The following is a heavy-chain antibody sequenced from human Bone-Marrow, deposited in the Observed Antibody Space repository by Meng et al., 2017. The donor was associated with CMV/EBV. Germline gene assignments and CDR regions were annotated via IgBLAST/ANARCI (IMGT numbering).Heavy chain of an antibody. CDR2: ISGSGGST. D-gene: IGHD3-22*01. CDR3: AKAGGGYKFDP. J-gene: IGHJ5*02. Sequence: GESLKISCAASGFTFSSYWMSWVRQAPGKGLEWVSAISGSGGSTYYADSVKGRFTISRDNSKNTLYLQMNSLRAEDTAVYYCAKAGGGYKFDPWGQGTRVTVSS. V-gene: IGHV3-23*01. CDR1: GFTFSSYW.